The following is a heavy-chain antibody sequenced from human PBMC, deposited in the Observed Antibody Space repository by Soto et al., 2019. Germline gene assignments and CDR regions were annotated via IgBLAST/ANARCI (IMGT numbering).Heavy chain of an antibody. D-gene: IGHD1-26*01. V-gene: IGHV1-18*04. CDR3: ARDLGGSYNPRPFDY. J-gene: IGHJ4*02. Sequence: ASVKVSCKASGYTFTSYGISWVRQAPGQGREWMGWISAYNGNTNYAQKLQGRATMTTDTSTSTAYIELRSLRSDDTAVYYCARDLGGSYNPRPFDYWGQGTLVTVSS. CDR2: ISAYNGNT. CDR1: GYTFTSYG.